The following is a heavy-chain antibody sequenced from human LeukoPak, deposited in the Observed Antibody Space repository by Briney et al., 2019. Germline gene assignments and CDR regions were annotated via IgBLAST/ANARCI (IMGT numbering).Heavy chain of an antibody. D-gene: IGHD6-13*01. CDR1: SGSIKTGGNF. CDR3: AGRGQYSSSRHFDY. J-gene: IGHJ4*02. CDR2: INYLGNT. V-gene: IGHV4-39*01. Sequence: SETMSLTCIVSSGSIKTGGNFWGWIRQPPGKGLEWIGSINYLGNTFYNPSLQGRVTMSVDTSKNQFSLSLTSLNASDTAVYFCAGRGQYSSSRHFDYWGPGTLVTVSS.